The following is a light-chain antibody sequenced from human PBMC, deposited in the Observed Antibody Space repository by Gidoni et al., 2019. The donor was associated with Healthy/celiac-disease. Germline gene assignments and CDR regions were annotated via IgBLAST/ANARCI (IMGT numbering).Light chain of an antibody. Sequence: LTQPASVSGSPGQSITISCTGTSSDVGGYNYVSWYQQHPGKAPKLMIYDVSNRPSGVSNRFSGSKSGNTASLTISGLQAEDEADYYCSSYTSSSTPYVFGTGTKVTVL. CDR2: DVS. J-gene: IGLJ1*01. CDR3: SSYTSSSTPYV. CDR1: SSDVGGYNY. V-gene: IGLV2-14*01.